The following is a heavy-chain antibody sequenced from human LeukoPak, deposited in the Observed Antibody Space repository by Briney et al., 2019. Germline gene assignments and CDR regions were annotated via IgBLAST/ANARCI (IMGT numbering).Heavy chain of an antibody. CDR3: ARVRIVAARYYYYYGMDV. Sequence: SETLSLTCAVYGGSFSGYYWSWIRQPPGKGLEWIGETNHSGSTNYNPSLKSRVTISVDTSKNQFSLKLSSVTAADTAVYYCARVRIVAARYYYYYGMDVWGQGTTVTVSS. D-gene: IGHD6-13*01. V-gene: IGHV4-34*01. J-gene: IGHJ6*02. CDR2: TNHSGST. CDR1: GGSFSGYY.